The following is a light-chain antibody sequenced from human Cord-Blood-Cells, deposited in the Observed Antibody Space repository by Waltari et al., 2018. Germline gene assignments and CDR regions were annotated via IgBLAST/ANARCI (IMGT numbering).Light chain of an antibody. V-gene: IGKV1-39*01. Sequence: DIQMTQSPSSLSASVGDRVTITCRASQSISSYLNWYQQKPGKAPKLLIYAAASLQSGVPSRFSGRGSGTDFTHTISSLQPEDFATYYCQQSYSTPFTFCPGTKVDIK. CDR1: QSISSY. CDR3: QQSYSTPFT. CDR2: AAA. J-gene: IGKJ3*01.